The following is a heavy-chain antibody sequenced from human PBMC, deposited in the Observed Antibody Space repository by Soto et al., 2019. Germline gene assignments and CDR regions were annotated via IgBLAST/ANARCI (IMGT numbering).Heavy chain of an antibody. J-gene: IGHJ4*02. D-gene: IGHD6-6*01. CDR3: ASGGGSIAARSCYFDY. CDR1: GGSFSGYY. CDR2: INHSGST. Sequence: LSLTCAVYGGSFSGYYWSWIRQPPGKGLEWIGEINHSGSTNYNPSLKSRVTISVDTSKNQFSLKLSSVTAADTAVYYCASGGGSIAARSCYFDYWGQGTLVTVSS. V-gene: IGHV4-34*01.